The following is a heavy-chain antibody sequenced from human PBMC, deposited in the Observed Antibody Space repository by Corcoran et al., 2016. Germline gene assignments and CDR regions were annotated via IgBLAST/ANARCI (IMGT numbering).Heavy chain of an antibody. D-gene: IGHD5-12*01. V-gene: IGHV3-53*01. J-gene: IGHJ4*02. CDR1: GFTVSSNY. CDR3: ARGGDSGYDYVFVY. CDR2: IYSGGST. Sequence: EVQLVESGGGLIQPGGSLRLSCAASGFTVSSNYMSWVRQAPGKGLEWVSVIYSGGSTYYADSVKGRFTISRDNSKNTLYLQMNSLRAEDTAVYYCARGGDSGYDYVFVYWGQGTLVTVSS.